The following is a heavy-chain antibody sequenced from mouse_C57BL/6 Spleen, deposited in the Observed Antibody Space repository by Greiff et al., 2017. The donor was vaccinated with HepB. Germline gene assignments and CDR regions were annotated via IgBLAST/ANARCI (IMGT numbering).Heavy chain of an antibody. CDR2: ISSGSSTI. J-gene: IGHJ4*01. CDR3: ARPDYYGSSYDAMDY. D-gene: IGHD1-1*01. Sequence: EVKLVESGGGLVKPGGSLKLSCAASGFTFSDYGMHWVRQAPEKGLEWVAYISSGSSTIYYADTVKGRFTISRDNAKNTLFLQMTSLRSEDTAMYYCARPDYYGSSYDAMDYWGQGTSVTVPS. V-gene: IGHV5-17*01. CDR1: GFTFSDYG.